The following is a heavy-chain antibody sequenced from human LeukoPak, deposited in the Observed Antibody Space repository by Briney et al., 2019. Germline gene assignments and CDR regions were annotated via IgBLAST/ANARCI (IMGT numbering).Heavy chain of an antibody. J-gene: IGHJ3*02. CDR1: GFTFSSYA. V-gene: IGHV3-30-3*01. CDR2: ISYDGSNK. CDR3: ARGDTMIVVVWASDAFDI. Sequence: GGSLRLSCAASGFTFSSYAMHWVRQAPGKGLEWVAVISYDGSNKYYADPVKGRFTISRDNSKNTLYLQMNSLRAEDTAVYYCARGDTMIVVVWASDAFDIWGQGTMVTVSS. D-gene: IGHD3-22*01.